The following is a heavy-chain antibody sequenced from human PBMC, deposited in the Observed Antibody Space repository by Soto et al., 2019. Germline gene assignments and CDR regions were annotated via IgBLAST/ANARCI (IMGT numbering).Heavy chain of an antibody. D-gene: IGHD1-1*01. CDR1: GFSLTSRRMG. Sequence: QITLKESGPTRVKPTQTLTLTCTSSGFSLTSRRMGVGWIRQPPGKALEWLVFIYWDDDKRYSPSLKSRLTITKDTSGNQVVLTMTNMDPVDTATYYCAHRLSGYNWHGGYSDYWGQGALVTVSS. CDR2: IYWDDDK. J-gene: IGHJ4*02. CDR3: AHRLSGYNWHGGYSDY. V-gene: IGHV2-5*02.